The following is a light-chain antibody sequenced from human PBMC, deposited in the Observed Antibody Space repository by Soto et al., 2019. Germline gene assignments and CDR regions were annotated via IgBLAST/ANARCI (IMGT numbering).Light chain of an antibody. CDR2: GST. CDR3: AAWDDSLFWV. J-gene: IGLJ3*02. V-gene: IGLV1-40*01. CDR1: SSNFGAGYD. Sequence: QPVLTQPPSVSGAPGQTVTMSCTGSSSNFGAGYDVHWYQQLPGTAPKLLIYGSTNRPSGVPARFSGSKSDTSASLAISGLQSEDEADYYCAAWDDSLFWVFGGGTKLTVL.